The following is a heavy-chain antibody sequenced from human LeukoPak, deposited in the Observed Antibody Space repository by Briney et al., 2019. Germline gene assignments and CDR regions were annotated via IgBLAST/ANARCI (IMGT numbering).Heavy chain of an antibody. CDR2: IYPDDSDT. CDR3: ARSAGHCSDGLCYAYNWFDL. D-gene: IGHD2-8*01. J-gene: IGHJ5*02. Sequence: GESLKISCEASGHTFTNSWIAWVRQKPGKGPEWMGLIYPDDSDTRYNPSFQGQVIISADKSISTAYLQWSSLKASDTAMYYCARSAGHCSDGLCYAYNWFDLWGQGTLVTVSS. CDR1: GHTFTNSW. V-gene: IGHV5-51*01.